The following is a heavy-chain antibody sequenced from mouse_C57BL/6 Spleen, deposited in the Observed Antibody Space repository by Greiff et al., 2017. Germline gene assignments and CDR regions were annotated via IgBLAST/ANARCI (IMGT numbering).Heavy chain of an antibody. D-gene: IGHD4-1*02. CDR2: IDPSDSYT. CDR1: GYTFTSYW. Sequence: QVQLKQPGAELVMPGASVKLSCKASGYTFTSYWMHWVKQRPGQGLEWIGEIDPSDSYTNYNQKFKGKSTLTVAKSSSTAYMQLSSLTSEDSAVYYCARRATGYYYAMDYWGQGTSVTVSS. J-gene: IGHJ4*01. V-gene: IGHV1-69*01. CDR3: ARRATGYYYAMDY.